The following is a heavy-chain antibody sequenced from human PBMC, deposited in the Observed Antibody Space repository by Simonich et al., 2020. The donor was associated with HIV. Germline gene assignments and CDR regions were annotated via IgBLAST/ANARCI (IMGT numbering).Heavy chain of an antibody. J-gene: IGHJ5*02. D-gene: IGHD3-22*01. CDR2: IRSTSMCK. CDR1: EFTFTSYS. V-gene: IGHV3-21*01. CDR3: TRDTFYYDTSGPFP. Sequence: EVHLVESGGGLVKPGGSLRLSCAASEFTFTSYSMNWVRQAPGKGLEMVSSIRSTSMCKNYADSVKGRFIISRDNAKNSLYLQMNSLRAEDTAVYYCTRDTFYYDTSGPFPWGPGTLVTVSS.